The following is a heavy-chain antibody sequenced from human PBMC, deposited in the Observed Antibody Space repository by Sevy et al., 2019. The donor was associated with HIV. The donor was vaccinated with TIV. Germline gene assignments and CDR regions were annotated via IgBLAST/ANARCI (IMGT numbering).Heavy chain of an antibody. CDR1: GASIRDSSYY. CDR2: IYSYGET. V-gene: IGHV4-39*01. D-gene: IGHD6-13*01. CDR3: ARSMEQQLDAFDI. Sequence: SETLSLTCTVSGASIRDSSYYWAWIRQRPGKGLEWIGNIYSYGETYYNSSLKSRVTISVDTSKNQFSLSLTSVTAADTAIYFCARSMEQQLDAFDIWGQGTMVTVSS. J-gene: IGHJ3*02.